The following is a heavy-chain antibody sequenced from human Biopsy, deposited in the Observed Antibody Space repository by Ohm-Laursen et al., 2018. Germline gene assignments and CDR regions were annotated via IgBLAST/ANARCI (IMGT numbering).Heavy chain of an antibody. D-gene: IGHD2-21*01. CDR1: GFTVYNNY. CDR2: IRDSGDSA. V-gene: IGHV3-23*01. CDR3: TNHYCGGITCPMNF. J-gene: IGHJ4*02. Sequence: SLRLSCAAPGFTVYNNYMTWVRQAPGKGLEWVSGIRDSGDSAYYADSVKGRFTISRHNSRNTLYLQMNSLRAEDTAVYFCTNHYCGGITCPMNFWGQGTLVTVSS.